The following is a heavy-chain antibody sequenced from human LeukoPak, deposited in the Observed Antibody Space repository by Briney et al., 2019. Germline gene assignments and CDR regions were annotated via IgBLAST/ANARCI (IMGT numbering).Heavy chain of an antibody. Sequence: SGGSLRLSCAASELSVTTNYMTWVRQAPGKGLEWVSSIYAGGSTYYADSVKGRFTISRDNSKNTLYLQMNSLRAEDTAVYYCARGGSSGWPFDYWGQGTLVTVSS. CDR3: ARGGSSGWPFDY. J-gene: IGHJ4*02. V-gene: IGHV3-53*01. D-gene: IGHD6-19*01. CDR1: ELSVTTNY. CDR2: IYAGGST.